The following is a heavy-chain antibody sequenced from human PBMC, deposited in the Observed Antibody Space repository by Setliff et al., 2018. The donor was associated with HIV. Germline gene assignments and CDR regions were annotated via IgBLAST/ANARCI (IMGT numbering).Heavy chain of an antibody. J-gene: IGHJ4*02. V-gene: IGHV4-39*02. D-gene: IGHD3-16*01. Sequence: SETLSLTCNVSGGSISSSSYYWGWIRQPPGKGLEWIGSFHSSGSTSYNPSLRSRVTVSVDTSKNHFSLKLSSVTAADTAVYYCARGTLYYDYVWGTPFPFDYWGQGTLVTV. CDR3: ARGTLYYDYVWGTPFPFDY. CDR2: FHSSGST. CDR1: GGSISSSSYY.